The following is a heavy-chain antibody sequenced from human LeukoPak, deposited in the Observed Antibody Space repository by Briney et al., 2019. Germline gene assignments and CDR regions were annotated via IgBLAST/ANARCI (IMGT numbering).Heavy chain of an antibody. CDR1: GYSISSGYY. Sequence: SETLSLTCTVSGYSISSGYYWGWIRQPPGKGLEWIGSIYHSGSTYYNPSLKRRVIISVDTSKNQFSLKLSSVTAADTAVYYCARRSGYYFIDYWGQGTLVTVSS. J-gene: IGHJ4*02. CDR2: IYHSGST. D-gene: IGHD3-22*01. CDR3: ARRSGYYFIDY. V-gene: IGHV4-38-2*02.